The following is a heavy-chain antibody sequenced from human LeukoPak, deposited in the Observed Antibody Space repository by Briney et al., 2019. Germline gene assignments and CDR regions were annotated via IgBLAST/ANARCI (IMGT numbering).Heavy chain of an antibody. CDR3: ARDKGDYDTSGSLFVF. J-gene: IGHJ4*02. Sequence: GGSLRLSCVVSGFTFSESWMSWVRQAPRRGLEWVANIKQDGSEKYYVDSVKGRFTISRDNAKNSLYLQMNYLRAEDTAVYYCARDKGDYDTSGSLFVFGGQGTLVTVSS. CDR2: IKQDGSEK. CDR1: GFTFSESW. D-gene: IGHD3-22*01. V-gene: IGHV3-7*03.